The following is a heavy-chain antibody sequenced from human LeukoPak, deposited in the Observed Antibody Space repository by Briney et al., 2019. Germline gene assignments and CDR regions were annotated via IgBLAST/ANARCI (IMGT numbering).Heavy chain of an antibody. J-gene: IGHJ4*02. Sequence: GGSLTLSCVASGFTFNTYWMTWVREAPGKGVEWGSMIKQDGSDKYYVDSVKGRFTISRDNAKNSVYLKMKSLRAEDTAVCYCAKPAADYGEPFDYWGQRTLVTVSS. CDR2: IKQDGSDK. D-gene: IGHD4-17*01. CDR3: AKPAADYGEPFDY. V-gene: IGHV3-7*03. CDR1: GFTFNTYW.